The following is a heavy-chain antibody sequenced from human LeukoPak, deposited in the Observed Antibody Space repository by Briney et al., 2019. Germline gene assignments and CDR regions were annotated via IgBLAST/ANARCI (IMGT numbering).Heavy chain of an antibody. CDR1: GDSVSSNTAA. CDR2: TYYRSKWYN. Sequence: SQTLSLTCAISGDSVSSNTAAWNWIRQSPSRGREWLGRTYYRSKWYNDYALSVKSRITVNPDTSENQFSLQLNSVTPEDTAVYYCARDPGYCNSCLDYWGQGTLVTVSS. J-gene: IGHJ4*02. CDR3: ARDPGYCNSCLDY. V-gene: IGHV6-1*01. D-gene: IGHD6-6*01.